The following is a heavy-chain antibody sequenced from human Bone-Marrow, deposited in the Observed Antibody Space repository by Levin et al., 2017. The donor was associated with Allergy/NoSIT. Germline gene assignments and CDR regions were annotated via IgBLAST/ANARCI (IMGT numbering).Heavy chain of an antibody. J-gene: IGHJ4*02. Sequence: GESLKISCAASGFTFSDYYMSWIRQAPGKGLEWVSYISSSGSTIYYADSVKGRFTISRDNAKNSLNLQMNSLRAEDTAVYYCARDDYDSSGYSLDYWGQGTLVTVSS. CDR2: ISSSGSTI. CDR1: GFTFSDYY. V-gene: IGHV3-11*01. D-gene: IGHD3-22*01. CDR3: ARDDYDSSGYSLDY.